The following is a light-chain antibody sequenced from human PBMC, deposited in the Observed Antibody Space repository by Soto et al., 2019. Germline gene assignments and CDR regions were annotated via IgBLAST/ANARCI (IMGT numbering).Light chain of an antibody. CDR2: AAS. J-gene: IGKJ3*01. V-gene: IGKV1-39*01. Sequence: DIQMTQSPSSLSASVGDRVTITCRASQSISTYLNWYQQKPGKAPKLLIYAASSLQSGVPSRFSGSGSGTDFTLTIISLQPEDFATYYCQQSFTTPRATFGPGTKVDIK. CDR1: QSISTY. CDR3: QQSFTTPRAT.